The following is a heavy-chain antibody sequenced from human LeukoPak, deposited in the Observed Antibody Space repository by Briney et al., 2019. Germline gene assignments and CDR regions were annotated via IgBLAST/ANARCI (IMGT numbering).Heavy chain of an antibody. Sequence: SETLSLTCTVSGYSISSGYYWGWIRQPPGKGLEWIGSIYHSGSTYYNPSLKSRVTISVDTSKNQFSLKLSSVTAADTAVYYCARVGLAVALDYWGQGTLVTVSS. D-gene: IGHD6-19*01. CDR2: IYHSGST. CDR3: ARVGLAVALDY. J-gene: IGHJ4*02. CDR1: GYSISSGYY. V-gene: IGHV4-38-2*02.